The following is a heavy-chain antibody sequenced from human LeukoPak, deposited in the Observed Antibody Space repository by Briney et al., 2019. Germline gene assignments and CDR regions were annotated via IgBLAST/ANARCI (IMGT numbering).Heavy chain of an antibody. Sequence: ASVKVSCKASGYTLTGYYMHWVRQAPGQGLEWMGWINPNSGGTNYAQKFQGRVTMTRDTSISTAYMELSRLRSDDTAVYYCARPLYGSGSFRYYYYGMDVWGQGTTVTVSS. D-gene: IGHD3-10*01. CDR2: INPNSGGT. CDR3: ARPLYGSGSFRYYYYGMDV. V-gene: IGHV1-2*02. J-gene: IGHJ6*02. CDR1: GYTLTGYY.